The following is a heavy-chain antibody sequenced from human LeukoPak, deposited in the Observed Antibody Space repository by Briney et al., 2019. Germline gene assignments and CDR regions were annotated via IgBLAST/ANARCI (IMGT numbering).Heavy chain of an antibody. CDR2: ISVYNGNT. J-gene: IGHJ3*02. CDR1: GYTFTSYG. V-gene: IGHV1-18*01. Sequence: ASVKVSCKASGYTFTSYGFTWVRQAPGQGLEWMGWISVYNGNTDYAQILQGRVTMTTDTSTSTAYMELRSLRSDDTAVYYCARDRDGYNPEGAFDIWGQGTMVTVSS. D-gene: IGHD5-24*01. CDR3: ARDRDGYNPEGAFDI.